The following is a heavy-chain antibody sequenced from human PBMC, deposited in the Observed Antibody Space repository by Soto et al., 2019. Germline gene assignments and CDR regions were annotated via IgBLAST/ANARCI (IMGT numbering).Heavy chain of an antibody. CDR3: AREDDNGSGRGWFDP. D-gene: IGHD3-10*01. CDR1: GFTFSSYA. V-gene: IGHV3-30-3*01. J-gene: IGHJ5*02. Sequence: GGSLRLSCAASGFTFSSYAMHWVRQAPGRGLEWVAVISYDGSNKYYADSVKGRFTISRDSSKNTLYLQMNSLRAEDTAVYYCAREDDNGSGRGWFDPWGQGTLVTVSS. CDR2: ISYDGSNK.